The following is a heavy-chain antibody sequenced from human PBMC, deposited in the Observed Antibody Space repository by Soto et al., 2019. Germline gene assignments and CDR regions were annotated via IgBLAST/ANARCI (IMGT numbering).Heavy chain of an antibody. CDR1: GYTFTSYG. J-gene: IGHJ5*02. V-gene: IGHV1-18*01. D-gene: IGHD2-2*01. CDR3: ARDNSFVVPAGMENVWFDP. CDR2: ISAYNGNT. Sequence: GASVKLSCKASGYTFTSYGISWVRQAPGQGLEWMGWISAYNGNTNYAQKLQGRVTMTTDTSTSTAYMELRSLRSDDTAVYYCARDNSFVVPAGMENVWFDPWGQGTLGTVSS.